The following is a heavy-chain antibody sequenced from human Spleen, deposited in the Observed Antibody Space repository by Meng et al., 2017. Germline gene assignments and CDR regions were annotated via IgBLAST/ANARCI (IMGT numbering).Heavy chain of an antibody. CDR3: ARARTYDVWSGHYSYYFCGLDV. J-gene: IGHJ6*02. CDR2: ISYDENNK. V-gene: IGHV3-30*01. CDR1: GFSFSSIA. Sequence: GESLKISCAASGFSFSSIAMHWVRQAPGKGLEWVAVISYDENNKYYADSVKGRFTISRDNSKNTLYLQMNSLRPEDTAVYYCARARTYDVWSGHYSYYFCGLDVWGQGTTVTVSS. D-gene: IGHD3-3*01.